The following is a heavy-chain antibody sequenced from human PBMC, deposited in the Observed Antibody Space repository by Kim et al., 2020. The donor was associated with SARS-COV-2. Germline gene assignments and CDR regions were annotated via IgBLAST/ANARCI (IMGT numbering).Heavy chain of an antibody. J-gene: IGHJ5*02. CDR1: GYTFTSYD. CDR2: MNPNSGNT. CDR3: ARASIYIDWLNWFDP. D-gene: IGHD3-9*01. V-gene: IGHV1-8*01. Sequence: ASVKVSCKASGYTFTSYDINWVRQATGQGLEWMGWMNPNSGNTGYAQKFEGRVTMTRNTSISTAYMELSSLRSEDTAVYYCARASIYIDWLNWFDPWGQGTLVTVSS.